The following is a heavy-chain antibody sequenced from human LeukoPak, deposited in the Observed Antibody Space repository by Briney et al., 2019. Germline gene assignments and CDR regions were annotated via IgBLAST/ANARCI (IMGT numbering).Heavy chain of an antibody. CDR3: ARDRHGDYATDY. Sequence: GGSLRLSCAASGFTFYSYGMNWVRQAPGKGLEWVSGINRSGDSTSYADSVKGRFTISRDNAKNSLYLQMNSLRAEDTAVYYCARDRHGDYATDYWGQGTLVTVSS. CDR1: GFTFYSYG. V-gene: IGHV3-23*01. J-gene: IGHJ4*02. CDR2: INRSGDST. D-gene: IGHD4-17*01.